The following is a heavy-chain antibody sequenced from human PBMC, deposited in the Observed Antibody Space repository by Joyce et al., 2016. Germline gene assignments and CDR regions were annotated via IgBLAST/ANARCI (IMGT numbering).Heavy chain of an antibody. J-gene: IGHJ4*02. D-gene: IGHD6-25*01. V-gene: IGHV3-30*18. CDR1: GLTLSNYG. CDR3: AKILTAGYSSGWFLDY. CDR2: ISYDGVYK. Sequence: QVQLVESGGGVVQPGRSLRLSCTASGLTLSNYGVHWVRQAPGKGLEWVGVISYDGVYKYYSDSVKGRFTIARDKARDTVFLEMNSLRAEDTAVYYCAKILTAGYSSGWFLDYWGQGTLVTVSS.